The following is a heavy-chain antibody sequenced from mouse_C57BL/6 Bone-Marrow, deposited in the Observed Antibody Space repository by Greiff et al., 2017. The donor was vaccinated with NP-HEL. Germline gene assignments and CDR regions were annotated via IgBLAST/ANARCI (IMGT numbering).Heavy chain of an antibody. CDR2: ISYDGSN. Sequence: EVQLQQSGPGLVKPSQSLSLTCSVTGYSITSGYYWNWIRQFPGNKLEWMGYISYDGSNNYNPSLKNRISITRDTSKNQFFLKLNSVTTEDTATYYCAREGYYGSSVAYWGQGTLVTVSA. D-gene: IGHD1-1*01. CDR1: GYSITSGYY. J-gene: IGHJ3*01. V-gene: IGHV3-6*01. CDR3: AREGYYGSSVAY.